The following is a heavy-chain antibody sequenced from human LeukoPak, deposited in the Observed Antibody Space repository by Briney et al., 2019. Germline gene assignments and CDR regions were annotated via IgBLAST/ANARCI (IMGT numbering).Heavy chain of an antibody. CDR1: EFTFTSYA. Sequence: GGSLRLSCAASEFTFTSYAMTWVRQAPGKGLEWVSAISGSGGSTYYVDSVKGRFTISRDNSKNTLYLQMNSLRAEDTALYYCAKGTEYYYDSSGYYPHWGQGTLVTVSS. D-gene: IGHD3-22*01. CDR2: ISGSGGST. V-gene: IGHV3-23*01. CDR3: AKGTEYYYDSSGYYPH. J-gene: IGHJ4*02.